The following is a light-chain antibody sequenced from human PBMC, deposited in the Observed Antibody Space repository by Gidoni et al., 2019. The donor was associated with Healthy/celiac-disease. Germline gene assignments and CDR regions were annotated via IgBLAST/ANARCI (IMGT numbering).Light chain of an antibody. J-gene: IGLJ1*01. CDR2: DVS. CDR3: CSYAGSYSYV. Sequence: QSALTQPRSVSGSPGQSVTISCTGTSSDVGGAPKLMIYDVSKRPSGVPDRFSGSKSGNTASLTISGLQAEDEADYYCCSYAGSYSYVFGTGTKVTVL. CDR1: SSDVGG. V-gene: IGLV2-11*01.